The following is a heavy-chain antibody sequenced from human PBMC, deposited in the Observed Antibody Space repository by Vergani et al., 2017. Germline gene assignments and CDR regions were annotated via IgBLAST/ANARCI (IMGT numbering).Heavy chain of an antibody. CDR1: GFLFSTYW. V-gene: IGHV3-7*01. D-gene: IGHD3-22*01. J-gene: IGHJ5*02. CDR3: ARINYYGSSGYSLTRWHNWFDP. CDR2: IRQDGGEE. Sequence: EVQLVESGGGLVQPGGSLRLSCEASGFLFSTYWMNWVRQAPGKGLEWVANIRQDGGEEYCVDSVKGRFTISRDNAKNSLYLQMNNLRVEDTAVYYCARINYYGSSGYSLTRWHNWFDPWGQGTLITFSS.